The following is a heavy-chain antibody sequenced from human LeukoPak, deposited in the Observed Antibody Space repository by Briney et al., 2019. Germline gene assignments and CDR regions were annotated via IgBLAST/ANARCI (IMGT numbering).Heavy chain of an antibody. D-gene: IGHD5-12*01. CDR3: AKDRGATIPYYYYGMDV. V-gene: IGHV3-30*18. J-gene: IGHJ6*02. Sequence: GGSLRLSCAASGFTFSSYGMLWVRQAPGKGLEWVAVISYDGSNIYYADSVKGRFTISRDNSKNTLYLLMNSLRAEDTAVYYCAKDRGATIPYYYYGMDVWGQGTTVTVSS. CDR2: ISYDGSNI. CDR1: GFTFSSYG.